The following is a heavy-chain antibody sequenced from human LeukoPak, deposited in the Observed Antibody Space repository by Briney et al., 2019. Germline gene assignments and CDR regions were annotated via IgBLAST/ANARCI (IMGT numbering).Heavy chain of an antibody. CDR3: AGVVVAATVFGRTRGAFDI. CDR2: IIPMFGTA. Sequence: ASVKVSCKASGGTFSSYAISWVRQAPGQGLEWMGGIIPMFGTANYAQKFQGRVTITADESTSTAYMELSSLRSEDTAVYYCAGVVVAATVFGRTRGAFDIWGQGTMVTVSS. V-gene: IGHV1-69*13. CDR1: GGTFSSYA. J-gene: IGHJ3*02. D-gene: IGHD2-15*01.